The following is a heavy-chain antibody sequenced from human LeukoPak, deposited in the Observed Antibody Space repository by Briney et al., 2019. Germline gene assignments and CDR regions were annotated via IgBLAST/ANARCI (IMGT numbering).Heavy chain of an antibody. CDR2: ISGSGVST. CDR1: GFTFSTYA. D-gene: IGHD3-22*01. Sequence: GGSLRLSCAASGFTFSTYAMSWVRQAPGKGLEWVSAISGSGVSTYYADSVKGRFTISRDNSKNTLYLQMNSLRAEDTAVYYCAKCTGNYDSSGYPNYWGQGTLVTVSS. J-gene: IGHJ4*02. CDR3: AKCTGNYDSSGYPNY. V-gene: IGHV3-23*01.